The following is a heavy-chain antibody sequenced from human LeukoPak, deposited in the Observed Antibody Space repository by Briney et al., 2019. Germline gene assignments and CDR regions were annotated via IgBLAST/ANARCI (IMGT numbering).Heavy chain of an antibody. CDR2: IKSKTDGGTT. CDR1: GFTFSNAW. V-gene: IGHV3-15*01. Sequence: PGGSLRLSCAASGFTFSNAWMSWVRQAPGKGLEWVGRIKSKTDGGTTDYAAPVKGRFTISRDDSKNTLYLQMNSLKTEDTAVYYCTSVTTMNYYYYYYMDVWGKGTTVTISS. J-gene: IGHJ6*03. CDR3: TSVTTMNYYYYYYMDV. D-gene: IGHD4-17*01.